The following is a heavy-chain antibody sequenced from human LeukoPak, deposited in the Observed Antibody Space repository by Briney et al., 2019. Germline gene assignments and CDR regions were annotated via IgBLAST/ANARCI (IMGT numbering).Heavy chain of an antibody. CDR1: GYSISSSSYY. V-gene: IGHV4-39*01. Sequence: SETLSLTCTVSGYSISSSSYYWGWIRPPPGKGLEWIGSIYYSGSTYYNPSLKSRVTISVDTSKNQFSLKLSSVTAADTAVFYCASTPADWYYFDYWGQGTLVTVSS. J-gene: IGHJ4*02. CDR3: ASTPADWYYFDY. D-gene: IGHD3-9*01. CDR2: IYYSGST.